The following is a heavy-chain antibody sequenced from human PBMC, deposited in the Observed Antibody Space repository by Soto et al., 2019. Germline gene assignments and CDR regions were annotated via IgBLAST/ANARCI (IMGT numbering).Heavy chain of an antibody. V-gene: IGHV4-39*01. Sequence: QLQLQESGPGLVKPSETLSLTCTVSGGSISRSSYYWGWIRQPPGKGLEWIGSIYYTGSTYYNPSLKSRLTISVDSSKNQCSRMLSSVPAADTAVYYCVSRPLYGSGSYYTPDDYWGQGTLVTVSS. J-gene: IGHJ4*02. CDR2: IYYTGST. D-gene: IGHD3-10*01. CDR1: GGSISRSSYY. CDR3: VSRPLYGSGSYYTPDDY.